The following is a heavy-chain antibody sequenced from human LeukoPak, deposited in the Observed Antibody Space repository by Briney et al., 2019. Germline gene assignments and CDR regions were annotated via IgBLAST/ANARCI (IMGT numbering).Heavy chain of an antibody. CDR2: INPNSGDT. CDR1: GYTFTGFF. J-gene: IGHJ4*02. CDR3: ATLLSNAAFDY. V-gene: IGHV1-2*02. D-gene: IGHD6-25*01. Sequence: ASVKVSCKASGYTFTGFFLRWVRQAPGQGFEWIGWINPNSGDTKYAQKCQGRVTMTRDTSISTAYIELSRLRSDDTAVYYCATLLSNAAFDYWGQGTLVAVSS.